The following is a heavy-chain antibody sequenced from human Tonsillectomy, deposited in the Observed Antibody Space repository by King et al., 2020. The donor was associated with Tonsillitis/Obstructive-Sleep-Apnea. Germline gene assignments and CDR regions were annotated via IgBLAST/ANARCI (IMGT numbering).Heavy chain of an antibody. V-gene: IGHV4-34*01. J-gene: IGHJ6*03. CDR1: GGSFSGYY. CDR2: INHSGST. Sequence: VQLQQWGAGLLKPSETLSLTCAVYGGSFSGYYWSWIRQPPGKGLEWIGEINHSGSTTYNPSLKSRVTISADTSKNQFSLKLTSVTAADTAVYYRARGPKGYYYYYMDVWDKGTTVTVSS. CDR3: ARGPKGYYYYYMDV.